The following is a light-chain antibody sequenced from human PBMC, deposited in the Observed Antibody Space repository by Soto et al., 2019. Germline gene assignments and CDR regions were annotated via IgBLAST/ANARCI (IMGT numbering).Light chain of an antibody. Sequence: QSMLTQPPSASGTPGQSVTISCSGSSSNIGSNTVNWYQQLPGTAPKLLIYSNNQRPSGVPDRFSGSKSGTSASLAISWLQSEDEADYYCAAWDDSLNGYVFGTGTKVTVL. V-gene: IGLV1-44*01. CDR2: SNN. J-gene: IGLJ1*01. CDR3: AAWDDSLNGYV. CDR1: SSNIGSNT.